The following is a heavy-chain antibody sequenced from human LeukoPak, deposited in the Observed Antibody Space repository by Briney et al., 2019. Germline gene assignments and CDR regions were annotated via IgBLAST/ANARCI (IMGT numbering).Heavy chain of an antibody. CDR2: ISGSGGST. Sequence: GGSLRLSCAASGFTYSSYAMSWVRQAPGKGLEWVSAISGSGGSTYYADSVKGRFTISRDNSKNTLYLQMNSLRAEDTAVYYCATRGDILTGYPYYFDYWGQGTLVTVSS. V-gene: IGHV3-23*01. CDR1: GFTYSSYA. J-gene: IGHJ4*02. D-gene: IGHD3-9*01. CDR3: ATRGDILTGYPYYFDY.